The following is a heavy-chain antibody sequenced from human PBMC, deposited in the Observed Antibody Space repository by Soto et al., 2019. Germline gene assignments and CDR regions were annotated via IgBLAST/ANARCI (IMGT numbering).Heavy chain of an antibody. J-gene: IGHJ6*02. CDR2: MNPNSGNT. CDR3: ARESLRGMDV. V-gene: IGHV1-8*01. CDR1: GYTFTSYD. Sequence: QVQLVQSGAEVKKPGASVKVSCNASGYTFTSYDINWVRQATGQGLEWMGWMNPNSGNTAYAQKFQGIFTMTRNTSISTGDMELSILRAEDTAVYYCARESLRGMDVCGQGTTVTGSS.